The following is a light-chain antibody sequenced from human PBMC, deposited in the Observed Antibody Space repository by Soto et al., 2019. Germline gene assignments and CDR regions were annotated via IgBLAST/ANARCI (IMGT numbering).Light chain of an antibody. CDR2: DVS. J-gene: IGLJ1*01. CDR3: SSYTTSNTRQIV. Sequence: QSALTHPASVSGAPRQSLPISRTGTSSDVVGYNYVSWYQHHPGKAPKLIIYDVSNRPSGVSIRFSVSKSDNTASLTISGLQPEDEADYHCSSYTTSNTRQIVFGTGTKVTVL. CDR1: SSDVVGYNY. V-gene: IGLV2-14*03.